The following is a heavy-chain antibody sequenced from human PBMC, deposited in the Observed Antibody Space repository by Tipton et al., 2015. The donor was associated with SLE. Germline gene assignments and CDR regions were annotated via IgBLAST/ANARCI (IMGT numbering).Heavy chain of an antibody. J-gene: IGHJ4*02. CDR3: GRARSFYDFDY. CDR2: ISTYIGKT. Sequence: QVQLVQSGAEVKKPGASVKVSCKAAGYTFTSYGISWVRQAPGQGLEWMGWISTYIGKTNHAQKFQGRVTMTTDTSTSTAYLELRSLMSNDTAVYYCGRARSFYDFDYWGQGTLVTVSS. CDR1: GYTFTSYG. D-gene: IGHD1-26*01. V-gene: IGHV1-18*04.